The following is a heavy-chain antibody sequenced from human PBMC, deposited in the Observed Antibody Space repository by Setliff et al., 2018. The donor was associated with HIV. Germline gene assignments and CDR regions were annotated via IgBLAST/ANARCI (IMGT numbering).Heavy chain of an antibody. V-gene: IGHV1-2*02. CDR1: GYTFIGNY. D-gene: IGHD5-18*01. J-gene: IGHJ4*02. CDR2: FDPNSGGT. CDR3: ARDRTAMARFDY. Sequence: ASVKVSCKASGYTFIGNYIHWVRQAPGQGLEWVGWFDPNSGGTNFAQKFQGRVTLTRDTSTSTVYMELSSLRSEDTAVYYCARDRTAMARFDYWGQGTLVTVPQ.